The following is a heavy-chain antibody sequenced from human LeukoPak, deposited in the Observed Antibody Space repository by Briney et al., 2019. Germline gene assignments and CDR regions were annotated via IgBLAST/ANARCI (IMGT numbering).Heavy chain of an antibody. CDR2: ISRSGGTI. V-gene: IGHV3-11*04. J-gene: IGHJ4*02. CDR3: ATGPSGYFFSY. CDR1: GFTFSDYY. Sequence: GGSLRLSCAASGFTFSDYYMTWIRQAPGQGPEWISYISRSGGTIFYADSVKGRFTISRDNGKNSLYLQMNSLRAEDTAVYYCATGPSGYFFSYWGQGTLVTVSS. D-gene: IGHD2-8*02.